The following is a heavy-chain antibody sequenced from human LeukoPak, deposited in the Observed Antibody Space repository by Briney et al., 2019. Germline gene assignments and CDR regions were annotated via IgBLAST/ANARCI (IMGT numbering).Heavy chain of an antibody. CDR3: AREDLDMAAAGTGDY. D-gene: IGHD6-13*01. CDR1: GYTFTGYY. Sequence: ASVKVSCKASGYTFTGYYMHWVRQAPGQGLEWMGWINPNSGGTNYAQKFQGRVTMTRDTSISTAYMELSRLRSDDTAVYYCAREDLDMAAAGTGDYWGQGTLVTVSS. CDR2: INPNSGGT. J-gene: IGHJ4*02. V-gene: IGHV1-2*02.